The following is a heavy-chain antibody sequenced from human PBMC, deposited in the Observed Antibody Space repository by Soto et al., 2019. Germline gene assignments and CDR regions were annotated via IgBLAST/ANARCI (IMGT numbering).Heavy chain of an antibody. CDR1: GFSVSDYA. V-gene: IGHV3-30-3*01. D-gene: IGHD3-16*01. CDR3: ARALETRALYPVDY. CDR2: ISYDGGNK. J-gene: IGHJ4*02. Sequence: QVPVVESGGGVVQPGRSVRLSCAASGFSVSDYAMHWARQAPGRGLEWVAVISYDGGNKYYADSVKGRFTISRDNSKNTVYLQMNSLRAEDTAVYYCARALETRALYPVDYWGQGTLVTVSS.